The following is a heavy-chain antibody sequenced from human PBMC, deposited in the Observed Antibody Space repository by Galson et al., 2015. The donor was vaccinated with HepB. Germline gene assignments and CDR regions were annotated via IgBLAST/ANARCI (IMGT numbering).Heavy chain of an antibody. CDR2: IKSIAEDGTT. D-gene: IGHD4/OR15-4a*01. CDR3: APPLGFRYGESSAAVDH. CDR1: GLTFNNAW. J-gene: IGHJ4*02. V-gene: IGHV3-15*01. Sequence: SLRLSCAASGLTFNNAWMSWVRQSPGKGLEWVGRIKSIAEDGTTIYAAPVRGRFTISRDDSRNTLYLQMNSLTAEDTALYYCAPPLGFRYGESSAAVDHWGQGTLVTVSS.